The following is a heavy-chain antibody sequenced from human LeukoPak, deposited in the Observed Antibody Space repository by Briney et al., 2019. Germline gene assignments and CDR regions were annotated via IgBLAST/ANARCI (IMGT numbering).Heavy chain of an antibody. J-gene: IGHJ4*02. Sequence: GGSLRLSCAASGFTFDDYAMHWVRQAPGKGLEWVSGISWNSGSIDYADSVKGRFTISRDNAKNSLYLQMNSLRAEDTALYYCAKDIKDGDYRWGQGTLVTVSS. CDR1: GFTFDDYA. D-gene: IGHD4-17*01. CDR3: AKDIKDGDYR. CDR2: ISWNSGSI. V-gene: IGHV3-9*01.